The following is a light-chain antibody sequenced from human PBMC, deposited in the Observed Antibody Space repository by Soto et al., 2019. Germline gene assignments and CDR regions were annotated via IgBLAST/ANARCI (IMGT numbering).Light chain of an antibody. J-gene: IGKJ3*01. V-gene: IGKV1-27*01. Sequence: DVQMAQSPSSLSASVGDRVTITCRASRDITNFLAWFQQSPGKVPKLLMYGASTLQSGVPSRFSGSGSGTDFTLTISSLQPEDVATYYCQEYYSAPFTFGPGTKVDNK. CDR3: QEYYSAPFT. CDR1: RDITNF. CDR2: GAS.